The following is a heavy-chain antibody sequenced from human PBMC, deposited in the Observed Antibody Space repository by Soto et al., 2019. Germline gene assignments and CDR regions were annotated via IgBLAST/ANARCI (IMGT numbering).Heavy chain of an antibody. CDR2: INSDGSSA. CDR1: GFTFSSYW. V-gene: IGHV3-74*01. CDR3: ARDVVVVVAATSYYYGMDV. D-gene: IGHD2-15*01. J-gene: IGHJ6*02. Sequence: QSGGSLRLSCAASGFTFSSYWMHWVRQAPGKGLVWVSRINSDGSSASYADSVKGRFTISRDNAKNTLYLQMNSLRAEDTAVYYCARDVVVVVAATSYYYGMDVWGQGTTVTVSS.